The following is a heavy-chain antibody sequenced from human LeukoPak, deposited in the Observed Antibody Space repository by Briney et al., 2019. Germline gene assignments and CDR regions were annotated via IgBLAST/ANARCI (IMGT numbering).Heavy chain of an antibody. CDR1: GYSFTGYC. J-gene: IGHJ5*02. CDR3: ARDTCNGGDCFNWFDP. CDR2: INPNGGGT. Sequence: GASVKVSCKASGYSFTGYCIHWARQAPGQGLEWMGWINPNGGGTNYAQEFQGRVTMTRDTSISTAYMELSSLRSDDTAMYYCARDTCNGGDCFNWFDPWGQGTLVTVSS. V-gene: IGHV1-2*02. D-gene: IGHD2-21*02.